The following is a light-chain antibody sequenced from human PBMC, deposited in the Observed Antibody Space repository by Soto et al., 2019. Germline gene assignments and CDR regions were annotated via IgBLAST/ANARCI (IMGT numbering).Light chain of an antibody. V-gene: IGKV1-39*01. J-gene: IGKJ5*01. CDR3: QKCHATPLT. CDR1: QAISNY. Sequence: DIQITQSPSTLSSSLGDSVTITCRASQAISNYLNWYQQKTGKAPNILIFGEKTLQSGVPYRFSGSGYGTDLNLTITTLQPEDVGMYYCQKCHATPLTFGQGTRLEIK. CDR2: GEK.